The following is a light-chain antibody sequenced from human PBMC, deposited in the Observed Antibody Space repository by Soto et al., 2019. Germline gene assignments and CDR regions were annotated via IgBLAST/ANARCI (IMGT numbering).Light chain of an antibody. Sequence: EILMTQSPSTLSVSPGERATLSCRASQSVSSDLAWYHQKPGQAPRLLIYGASNRATGIPDRLSGSGSGTDFTLTISRLEPEDFAVYYCQQYGSSDTFGQGTKVDIK. V-gene: IGKV3-20*01. CDR3: QQYGSSDT. CDR1: QSVSSD. J-gene: IGKJ1*01. CDR2: GAS.